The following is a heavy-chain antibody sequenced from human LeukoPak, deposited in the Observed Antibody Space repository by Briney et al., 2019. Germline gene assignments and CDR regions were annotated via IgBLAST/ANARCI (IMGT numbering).Heavy chain of an antibody. J-gene: IGHJ4*02. V-gene: IGHV3-7*01. CDR1: GGSISSYY. CDR2: MNQDGSEE. D-gene: IGHD3-10*01. CDR3: ARDRGPNTYDY. Sequence: QASETLSLTCTVSGGSISSYYWSWIRQPPGKGLEWVANMNQDGSEEYYVESVKGRFTISRDNAKSSLYLQMNSLRVDDTAVYYCARDRGPNTYDYWGQGTLVTVSS.